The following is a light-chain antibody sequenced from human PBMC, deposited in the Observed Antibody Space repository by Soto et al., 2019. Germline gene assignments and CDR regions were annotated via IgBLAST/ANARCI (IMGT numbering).Light chain of an antibody. Sequence: EVVLTQSPGTLSLSPGERATLSCRASQSFRNNYLAWYQQRPGQAPRLLIYGVSRRASGIPDRFSGSGSAADFPLTISRLEPEDSGVYYCQQYDSTPGFTFGGGTKVEIK. V-gene: IGKV3-20*01. CDR2: GVS. CDR1: QSFRNNY. CDR3: QQYDSTPGFT. J-gene: IGKJ4*01.